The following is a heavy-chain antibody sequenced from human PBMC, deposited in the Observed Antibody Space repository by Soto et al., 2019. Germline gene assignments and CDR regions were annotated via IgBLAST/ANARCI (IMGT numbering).Heavy chain of an antibody. J-gene: IGHJ4*02. V-gene: IGHV3-74*03. CDR1: GLTFRSYW. Sequence: GGSLRLSCAASGLTFRSYWMHWVRQAPGKGLVWVSRINTDGSVAMYVDSVKGRFTISRDNAKNTLYLHMNSLRAEDTAVYYCVRDMQLWRLESWGKETLVTVAS. D-gene: IGHD2-21*01. CDR2: INTDGSVA. CDR3: VRDMQLWRLES.